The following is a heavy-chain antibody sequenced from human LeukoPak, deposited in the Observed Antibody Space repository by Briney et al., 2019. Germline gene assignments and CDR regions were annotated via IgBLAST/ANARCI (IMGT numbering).Heavy chain of an antibody. D-gene: IGHD1-26*01. CDR2: INPNRGGT. V-gene: IGHV1-2*02. CDR1: GYTFTGYY. J-gene: IGHJ4*02. Sequence: ASVTVPCKASGYTFTGYYMHWVRQAPGQGLEWMGWINPNRGGTNYAQKFQGRVTMTRDTSISTAYMELSRLRSDDTAVYYCATYSGSYSSDFDYWGQGTLVTVSS. CDR3: ATYSGSYSSDFDY.